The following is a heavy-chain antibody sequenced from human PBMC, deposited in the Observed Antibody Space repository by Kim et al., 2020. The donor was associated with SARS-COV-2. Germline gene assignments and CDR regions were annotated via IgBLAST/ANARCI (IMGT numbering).Heavy chain of an antibody. V-gene: IGHV1-69*13. CDR3: AREWGDYYGSGSYYNVGAFDI. D-gene: IGHD3-10*01. CDR1: GGTFSSYA. CDR2: IIPIFGTA. Sequence: SVKVSCKASGGTFSSYAISWVRQAPGQGLEWMGGIIPIFGTANYAQKFQGRVTITADESTSTAYMELSSLRSEDTAVYYCAREWGDYYGSGSYYNVGAFDIWGQGTMVTVSS. J-gene: IGHJ3*02.